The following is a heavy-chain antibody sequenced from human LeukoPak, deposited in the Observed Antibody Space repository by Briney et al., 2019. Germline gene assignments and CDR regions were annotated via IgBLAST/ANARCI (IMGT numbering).Heavy chain of an antibody. V-gene: IGHV4-34*01. CDR2: INHSGST. D-gene: IGHD4-17*01. CDR3: GRVGDYGELDY. CDR1: GGSFSGYY. J-gene: IGHJ4*02. Sequence: SGTLSLTCAVYGGSFSGYYWSWIRQPPGKGLEWLGEINHSGSTNYNPSLKSRVTISVDTSKNQFSLKLSSVTAAAPAVNYCGRVGDYGELDYWGQGTLVTVSS.